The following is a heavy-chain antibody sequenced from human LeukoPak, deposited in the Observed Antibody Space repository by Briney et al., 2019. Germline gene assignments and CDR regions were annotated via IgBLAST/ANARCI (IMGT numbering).Heavy chain of an antibody. CDR3: ARIAFTILYYMDV. Sequence: GGSLRLSCAASGFTFSSYGMHWVRQAPGKGLEWVAFIRYDGSNKYYADSVKGRFTISRDNSKNTLYLQMNSLRAEDTAVYYCARIAFTILYYMDVWGKGTTVTISS. D-gene: IGHD3-10*01. CDR1: GFTFSSYG. J-gene: IGHJ6*03. CDR2: IRYDGSNK. V-gene: IGHV3-30*02.